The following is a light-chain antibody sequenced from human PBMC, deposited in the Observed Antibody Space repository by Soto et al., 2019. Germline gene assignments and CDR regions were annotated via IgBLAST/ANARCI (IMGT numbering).Light chain of an antibody. J-gene: IGLJ2*01. Sequence: QSALTQPRSVSGSPGQSVAISCTGTSSDVGAYIYVSWYQQNPGKAPRLILYDATKRPSGVPDRFSGSKSGNTASLTISGLQAEDEADYHCCSYAGASVIFGGGTQLTVL. V-gene: IGLV2-11*01. CDR2: DAT. CDR1: SSDVGAYIY. CDR3: CSYAGASVI.